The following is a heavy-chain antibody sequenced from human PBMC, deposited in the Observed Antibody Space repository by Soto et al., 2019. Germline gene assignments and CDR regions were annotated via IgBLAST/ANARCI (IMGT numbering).Heavy chain of an antibody. V-gene: IGHV3-30-3*01. CDR2: ISYDGINK. CDR1: GFACSSYA. CDR3: ASPLYYYYGMDV. J-gene: IGHJ6*02. Sequence: GSLRGSCAASGFACSSYAMHWVRKAPGKGLEWVAGISYDGINKYYAASVKGRFTISRDNSKNTLYLQMNSLRAEDTAVYYCASPLYYYYGMDVWGQGTTVTVSS.